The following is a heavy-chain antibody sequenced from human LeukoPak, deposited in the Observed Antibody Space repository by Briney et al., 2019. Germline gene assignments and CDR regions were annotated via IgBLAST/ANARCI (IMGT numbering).Heavy chain of an antibody. CDR3: ARDQVSSSGYLDYFDY. D-gene: IGHD3-22*01. V-gene: IGHV3-48*03. CDR2: ISMSGTTI. CDR1: RFTFSSYE. J-gene: IGHJ4*02. Sequence: PGGSLRLSCATSRFTFSSYEMNWVRQAPGKGLEWVSYISMSGTTIYYADSVKGRFTMSRDNAKNSLYLQMNSLRAEDTAVYFCARDQVSSSGYLDYFDYWGQGTLVTVSS.